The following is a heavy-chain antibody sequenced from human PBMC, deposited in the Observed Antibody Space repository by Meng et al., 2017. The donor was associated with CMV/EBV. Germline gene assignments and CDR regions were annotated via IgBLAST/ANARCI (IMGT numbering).Heavy chain of an antibody. CDR3: ARDPTRNSSSWYGLNY. D-gene: IGHD6-13*01. J-gene: IGHJ4*02. CDR1: GYTFTSYY. CDR2: INPSGGST. V-gene: IGHV1-46*01. Sequence: ASVKVSCKASGYTFTSYYMHWVRQAPGQGLEWMGIINPSGGSTSYAQKFQGRVTMTRDTSTSTVYMELSSLRSEDTAVYYCARDPTRNSSSWYGLNYWGQGTLVTVS.